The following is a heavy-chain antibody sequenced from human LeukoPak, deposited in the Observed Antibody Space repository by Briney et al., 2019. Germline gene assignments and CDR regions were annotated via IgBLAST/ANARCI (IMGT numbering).Heavy chain of an antibody. CDR2: IISSGSHI. V-gene: IGHV3-48*03. D-gene: IGHD6-13*01. CDR3: ARDPGYSSTGVDAFDI. Sequence: PGGPLSLSCTASGLALSIYEKDWVRQAPGEVLEWVSYIISSGSHIQYAEYVKGRFTISRDNAEKSLFLEMNRLRDEDTAVYYCARDPGYSSTGVDAFDIWGRGTMVTVSS. J-gene: IGHJ3*02. CDR1: GLALSIYE.